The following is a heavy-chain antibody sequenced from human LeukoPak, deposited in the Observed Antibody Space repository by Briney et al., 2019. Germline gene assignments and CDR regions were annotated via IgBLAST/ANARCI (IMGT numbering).Heavy chain of an antibody. J-gene: IGHJ2*01. CDR2: IGTAGDT. CDR1: GFTFSSYD. CDR3: ARGLGYYDSSGYIWYFDL. Sequence: GGSLRLSCAASGFTFSSYDMHWVRQATGKGLEWVSAIGTAGDTYCPGSVKGRFTISRENAKNSLYLQMNSLRAGDTAVYYCARGLGYYDSSGYIWYFDLWGRGTLVTVSS. V-gene: IGHV3-13*01. D-gene: IGHD3-22*01.